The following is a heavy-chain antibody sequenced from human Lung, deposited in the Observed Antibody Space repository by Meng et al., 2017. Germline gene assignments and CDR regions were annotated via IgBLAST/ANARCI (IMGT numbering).Heavy chain of an antibody. CDR2: IFSNDEK. CDR1: GFSLSNARMG. V-gene: IGHV2-26*01. J-gene: IGHJ3*02. CDR3: ARETYYYDSSGYYIPDAFDI. Sequence: SGPTLVKPTETLTLTCTVSGFSLSNARMGVSWIRQPPGKALEWLAHIFSNDEKSYSTSLKSRLTISKDTSKSQVVLTMTNMDPVDTATYYCARETYYYDSSGYYIPDAFDIWGQGTMVTVS. D-gene: IGHD3-22*01.